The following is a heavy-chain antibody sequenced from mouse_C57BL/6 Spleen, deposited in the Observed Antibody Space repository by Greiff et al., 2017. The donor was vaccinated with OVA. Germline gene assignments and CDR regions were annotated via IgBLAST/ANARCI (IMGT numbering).Heavy chain of an antibody. CDR3: ANCYYYGSRTY. CDR1: GYTFTDYY. CDR2: INPNNGGT. V-gene: IGHV1-26*01. Sequence: EVQLQQSGPELVKPGASVKISCKASGYTFTDYYMNWVKQSHGKSLEWIGDINPNNGGTSYNQKFKGKATLTVDKSSSTAYMELRSLTSEDSAVNYCANCYYYGSRTYWGQGTLVTVAA. J-gene: IGHJ3*01. D-gene: IGHD1-1*01.